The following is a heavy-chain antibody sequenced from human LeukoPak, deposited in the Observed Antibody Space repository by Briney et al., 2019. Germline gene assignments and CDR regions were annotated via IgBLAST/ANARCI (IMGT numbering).Heavy chain of an antibody. CDR1: GFTVSSSY. J-gene: IGHJ3*02. CDR3: ARAPDRSGSYYGGFDI. CDR2: IYSGGST. V-gene: IGHV3-53*01. Sequence: GGSLRLSCAASGFTVSSSYMNWVLQAPGKGLEWVSVIYSGGSTYYADSVKGRFTISRDNSKNTLYLQMNSLRAEDTAVYYCARAPDRSGSYYGGFDIWGQGTMVTVSS. D-gene: IGHD3-10*01.